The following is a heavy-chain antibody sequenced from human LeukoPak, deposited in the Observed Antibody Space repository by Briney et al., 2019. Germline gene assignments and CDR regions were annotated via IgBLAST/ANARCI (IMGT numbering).Heavy chain of an antibody. J-gene: IGHJ3*01. D-gene: IGHD2/OR15-2a*01. CDR1: GGSISSGSYY. V-gene: IGHV4-61*02. CDR2: IFRPGST. Sequence: TSETLSLTCTVSGGSISSGSYYWTWIRQPAGKGLEWIGRIFRPGSTNYNPSLKSRVTISEDTSQSQFSLHLSSVTAADTAVYYCARGNMLSDFFDFWGQGTVVTVSS. CDR3: ARGNMLSDFFDF.